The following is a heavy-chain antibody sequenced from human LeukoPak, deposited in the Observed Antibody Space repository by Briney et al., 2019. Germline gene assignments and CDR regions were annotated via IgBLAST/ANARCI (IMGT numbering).Heavy chain of an antibody. CDR3: GRSRRINASLYYYMDV. CDR2: ISGRGANT. J-gene: IGHJ6*03. CDR1: GFTFSNYA. Sequence: GGSLRLSCAASGFTFSNYAMSWVRQAPGKGLECVSAISGRGANTYYPDSVKGRFTISRDNSKNTVYLLMNSLRTEDTAVYYCGRSRRINASLYYYMDVWGKGTTVTVSS. V-gene: IGHV3-23*01. D-gene: IGHD2-15*01.